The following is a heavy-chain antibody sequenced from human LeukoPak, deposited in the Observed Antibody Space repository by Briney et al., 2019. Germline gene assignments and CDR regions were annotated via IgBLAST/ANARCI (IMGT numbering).Heavy chain of an antibody. CDR3: ARRYIVVFGRGFDP. D-gene: IGHD2-15*01. Sequence: SETLSLTCAVYGGSFSGYYWSWIRQPPGKGLEWIGEINHSGSTNYNPSLKSRVTISVDTSKNQFSLKLSSVTAADTAVYYCARRYIVVFGRGFDPWGQGTLVTVSS. J-gene: IGHJ5*02. CDR1: GGSFSGYY. V-gene: IGHV4-34*01. CDR2: INHSGST.